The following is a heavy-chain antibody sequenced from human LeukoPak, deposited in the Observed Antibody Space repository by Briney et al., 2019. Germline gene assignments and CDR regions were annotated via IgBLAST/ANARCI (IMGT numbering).Heavy chain of an antibody. CDR3: ARDQGFYGSGSFDY. D-gene: IGHD3-10*01. CDR1: GFTFSSYN. J-gene: IGHJ4*02. V-gene: IGHV3-48*01. CDR2: IGSSSSAM. Sequence: PGGSLRLSCAASGFTFSSYNMNWVRRAPGKGLEWVSYIGSSSSAMYYADSVKGRFTISRNNAKNSLYLQMNSLRGEDTAVYYCARDQGFYGSGSFDYWGQGTLVTVSS.